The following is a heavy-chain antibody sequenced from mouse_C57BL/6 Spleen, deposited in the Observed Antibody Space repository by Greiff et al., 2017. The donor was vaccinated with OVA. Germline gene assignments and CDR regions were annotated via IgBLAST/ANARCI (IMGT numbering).Heavy chain of an antibody. J-gene: IGHJ2*01. Sequence: QVQLQQSGAELVRPGASVTLSCKASGYTFTDYEMHWVKQTPVHGLEWIGAIDPETGGTAYNQKFKGKAILTADKSSSTAYMELRSLTSEDSAVYYCTRRGGSNFDYWGQGTTLTVSS. D-gene: IGHD1-1*01. CDR1: GYTFTDYE. V-gene: IGHV1-15*01. CDR3: TRRGGSNFDY. CDR2: IDPETGGT.